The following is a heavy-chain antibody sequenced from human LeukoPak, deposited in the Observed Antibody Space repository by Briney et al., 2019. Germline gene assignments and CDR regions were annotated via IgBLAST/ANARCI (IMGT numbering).Heavy chain of an antibody. CDR3: ARSGYNWNDVIFFDY. V-gene: IGHV3-48*04. J-gene: IGHJ4*02. D-gene: IGHD1-1*01. CDR1: GFTFSSYA. CDR2: ISSSGSTI. Sequence: GGSLRLSCAASGFTFSSYAMSWVRQAPGKGLEWVSYISSSGSTIYYADSVKGRFTISRDNAKNSLYLQMNSLRAEDTAVYYCARSGYNWNDVIFFDYWGQGILVTVSS.